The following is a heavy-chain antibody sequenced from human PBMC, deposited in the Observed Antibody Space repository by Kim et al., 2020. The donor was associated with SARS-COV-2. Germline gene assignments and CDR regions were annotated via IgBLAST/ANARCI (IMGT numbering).Heavy chain of an antibody. CDR1: GFTLSHAW. D-gene: IGHD2-2*01. J-gene: IGHJ4*01. CDR2: IQSKPDGGAK. CDR3: TTDPSEYQLLHSDY. V-gene: IGHV3-15*01. Sequence: GGSLRLSCSGSGFTLSHAWMSWVRQTPGKGLEWVGRIQSKPDGGAKDYAAPVTGRFTISRDDSQNTLYLQMNSLTVEDAGVYYCTTDPSEYQLLHSDYWG.